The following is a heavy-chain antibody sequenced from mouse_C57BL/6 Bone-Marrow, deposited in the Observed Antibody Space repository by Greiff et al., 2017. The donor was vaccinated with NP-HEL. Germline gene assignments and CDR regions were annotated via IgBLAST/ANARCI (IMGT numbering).Heavy chain of an antibody. CDR2: ISNGGGST. V-gene: IGHV5-12*01. CDR3: ARHGDGYYLDY. D-gene: IGHD2-3*01. CDR1: GFTFSDYY. Sequence: EVMLVESGGGLVQPGGSLKLSCAASGFTFSDYYMYWVRQTPEKRLEWVAYISNGGGSTYYPDTVKGRFTISRDNAKNTLYLQMSRLKSEDTAMYYCARHGDGYYLDYWGQGTTLTVSS. J-gene: IGHJ2*01.